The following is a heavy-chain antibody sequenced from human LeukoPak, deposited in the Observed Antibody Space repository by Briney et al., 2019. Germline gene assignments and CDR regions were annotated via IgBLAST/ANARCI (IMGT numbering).Heavy chain of an antibody. Sequence: SQTLSLTCTVSGGSISSGSYYWSWIRQPAGKGLEWIGYIYYSGSTNYNPSLKSRVTISVDTSKNQFSLKLSSVTAADTAVYYCARSGVRYYFDYWGQGTLVTVSS. CDR3: ARSGVRYYFDY. CDR2: IYYSGST. D-gene: IGHD2-8*01. V-gene: IGHV4-61*10. CDR1: GGSISSGSYY. J-gene: IGHJ4*02.